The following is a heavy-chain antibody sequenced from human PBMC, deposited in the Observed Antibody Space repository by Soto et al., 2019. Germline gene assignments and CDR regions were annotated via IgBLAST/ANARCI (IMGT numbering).Heavy chain of an antibody. V-gene: IGHV3-23*01. D-gene: IGHD3-10*01. CDR1: GFSFSSYA. CDR3: AKQLMVRGVVLLFDY. CDR2: ISSSGGST. Sequence: SGGSLRLSCGSSGFSFSSYAMSWVRQAPGKGVEWVSGISSSGGSTYYADSVKGRFTISRDNANNTLYMQMNSLRAEDTAVYSCAKQLMVRGVVLLFDYWGQGTPVTVSS. J-gene: IGHJ4*02.